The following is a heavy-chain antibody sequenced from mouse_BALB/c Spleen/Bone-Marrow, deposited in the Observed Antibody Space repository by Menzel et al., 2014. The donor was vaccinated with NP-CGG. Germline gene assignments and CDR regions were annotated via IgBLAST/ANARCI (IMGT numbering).Heavy chain of an antibody. Sequence: VQLQESGAELVRPGSSVKISCKASGYAFSNYGMNWVKQRPGQGLEWIGQIYPGDGDTNYNGKFKGRVTLTADKSSSTAYMQLSSLTSEDSAVYFCASGYDYGRGYAMDYWGQGTSVTVSS. CDR2: IYPGDGDT. D-gene: IGHD2-4*01. J-gene: IGHJ4*01. CDR1: GYAFSNYG. V-gene: IGHV1-80*01. CDR3: ASGYDYGRGYAMDY.